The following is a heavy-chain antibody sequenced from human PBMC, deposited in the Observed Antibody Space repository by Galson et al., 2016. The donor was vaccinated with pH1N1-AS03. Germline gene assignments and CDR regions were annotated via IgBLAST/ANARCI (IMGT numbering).Heavy chain of an antibody. Sequence: SLRLSCAASGFTFSSYSMNWVRQAPGKGLEWVSSISSDPTYTYYADSVTGRFTISRNNAKNSLYLQLSSLRVDDTAVYYCAYDSRGYDTLDIWGQGTLVTVSS. CDR3: AYDSRGYDTLDI. D-gene: IGHD3-22*01. V-gene: IGHV3-21*01. CDR2: ISSDPTYT. CDR1: GFTFSSYS. J-gene: IGHJ3*02.